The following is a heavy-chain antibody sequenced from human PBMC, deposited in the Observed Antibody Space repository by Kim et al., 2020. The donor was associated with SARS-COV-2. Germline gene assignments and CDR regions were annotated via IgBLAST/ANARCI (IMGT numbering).Heavy chain of an antibody. D-gene: IGHD2-21*02. V-gene: IGHV3-30*04. CDR3: AKGVPVSGDWYFDY. CDR2: ISKDGNMK. CDR1: EFTFSNCA. Sequence: GGSLILSCTASEFTFSNCAMHWVRQTPAKGLEWVAAISKDGNMKFHIDSVKGRFTISRDNSRNTLYLQMNSLRLEDTAVYYCAKGVPVSGDWYFDYWGQG. J-gene: IGHJ4*01.